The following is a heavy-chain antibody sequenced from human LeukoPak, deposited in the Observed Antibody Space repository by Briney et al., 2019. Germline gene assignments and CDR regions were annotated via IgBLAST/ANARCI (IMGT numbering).Heavy chain of an antibody. V-gene: IGHV5-51*01. CDR1: GCTFTNYW. D-gene: IGHD5-24*01. J-gene: IGHJ4*02. Sequence: LGESLKISCQGSGCTFTNYWIAWVRQMPGKGLEWMGIIYPGNHGARYSPPFQGQVIISADESISTAYLQWSSLKDSDTAIYYCARHRDGYNPFDYWGQGTLVTVFS. CDR2: IYPGNHGA. CDR3: ARHRDGYNPFDY.